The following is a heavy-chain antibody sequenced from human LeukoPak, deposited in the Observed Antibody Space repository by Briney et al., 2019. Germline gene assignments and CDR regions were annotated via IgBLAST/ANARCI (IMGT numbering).Heavy chain of an antibody. D-gene: IGHD1-26*01. Sequence: PSEILSLTCAVYGGSFSGYYWSWIRQPPGRGLEWIGEINHSGSTNYNPSLKSRVTISVDTSKNQFSLKLSSVTAADTAVYYCARGYSGSYGSGYYFDYWGQGTLVTVSS. CDR3: ARGYSGSYGSGYYFDY. CDR2: INHSGST. V-gene: IGHV4-34*01. CDR1: GGSFSGYY. J-gene: IGHJ4*02.